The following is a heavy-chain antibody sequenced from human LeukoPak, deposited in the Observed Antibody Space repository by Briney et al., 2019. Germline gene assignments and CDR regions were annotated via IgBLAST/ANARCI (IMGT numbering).Heavy chain of an antibody. Sequence: ASVKVSCKASGYTFTSYYMHWVRQAPGQGLEWMGGIIPIFGTANYAQKFQGRVTITTDESTSTAYMELSSLRSEDTAVYYCARGSYIAVTGHDAFDIWGQGTMVTVSS. J-gene: IGHJ3*02. CDR2: IIPIFGTA. D-gene: IGHD6-19*01. CDR3: ARGSYIAVTGHDAFDI. V-gene: IGHV1-69*05. CDR1: GYTFTSYY.